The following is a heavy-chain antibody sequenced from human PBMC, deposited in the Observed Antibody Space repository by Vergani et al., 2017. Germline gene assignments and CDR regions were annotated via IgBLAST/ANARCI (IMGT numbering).Heavy chain of an antibody. J-gene: IGHJ4*02. CDR1: GGSISSGSYY. V-gene: IGHV4-61*02. Sequence: QVQLQESGPGLVKPSQTLSLTCTVSGGSISSGSYYWSWIRQPAGKGLEWIGRIYTSGSTNYNPSLKRRVTISVDTSKNQFSLKLSSVTAADTAVYYCARGPYGDYGSDYWGQGTLVTVSS. D-gene: IGHD4-17*01. CDR3: ARGPYGDYGSDY. CDR2: IYTSGST.